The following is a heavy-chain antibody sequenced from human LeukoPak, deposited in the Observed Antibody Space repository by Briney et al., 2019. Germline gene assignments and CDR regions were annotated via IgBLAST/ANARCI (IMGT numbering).Heavy chain of an antibody. CDR3: ARVSSIAAAGIPDY. D-gene: IGHD6-13*01. V-gene: IGHV3-48*03. Sequence: PGGSLRLSCAASGFTFSSYEMNWVHQAPGKGLEWVSYISSSGSTIYYADSVKGRFTISRDNAKNSLYLQMNSLRAEDTAVYYCARVSSIAAAGIPDYWGQGTLVTVSS. CDR1: GFTFSSYE. J-gene: IGHJ4*02. CDR2: ISSSGSTI.